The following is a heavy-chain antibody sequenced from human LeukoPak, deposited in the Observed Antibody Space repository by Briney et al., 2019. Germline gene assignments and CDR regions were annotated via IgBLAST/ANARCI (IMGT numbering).Heavy chain of an antibody. CDR1: GGSISSSSYY. CDR3: AGGSGSYYRSQMGY. J-gene: IGHJ4*02. CDR2: IYYSGST. V-gene: IGHV4-39*07. Sequence: SETLSLTCTVSGGSISSSSYYWGWIRQPPGKGLEWIGSIYYSGSTYYNPSLKSRVTISVDTSKNQFSLKLSSVTAADTAVYYCAGGSGSYYRSQMGYWGQGTLVTVSS. D-gene: IGHD3-10*01.